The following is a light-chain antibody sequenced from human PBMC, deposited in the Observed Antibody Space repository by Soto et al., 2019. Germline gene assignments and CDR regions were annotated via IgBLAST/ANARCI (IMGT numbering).Light chain of an antibody. CDR2: GAS. CDR3: QQDGYSPLS. V-gene: IGKV3-20*01. Sequence: EVVLTQSPGTLSLSPGERATLSCRASQSVSSSYLAWYQQKPGQAPRLLIYGASSMATGIPDRFSGSGSGTDFTLTITRLEPEDFAVYYCQQDGYSPLSFGGGTKVEI. CDR1: QSVSSSY. J-gene: IGKJ4*01.